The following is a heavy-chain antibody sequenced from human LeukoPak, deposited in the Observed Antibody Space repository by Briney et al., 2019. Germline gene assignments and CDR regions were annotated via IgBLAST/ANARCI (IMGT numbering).Heavy chain of an antibody. D-gene: IGHD2-21*01. V-gene: IGHV1-18*01. J-gene: IGHJ6*02. CDR1: GYTFKSSG. CDR3: SRDRILYGMDV. Sequence: GVSVKVSCKASGYTFKSSGISWVQQAPGQGLEWMGWISGYNGNTNYAQKLQGRVTMTTDTSTSTAYMELRSLRSDDTAVYYCSRDRILYGMDVWGQGTTVTVSS. CDR2: ISGYNGNT.